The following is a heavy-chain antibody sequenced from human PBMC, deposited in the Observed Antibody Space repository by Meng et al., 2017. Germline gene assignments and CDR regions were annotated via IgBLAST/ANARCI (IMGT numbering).Heavy chain of an antibody. D-gene: IGHD2-2*01. J-gene: IGHJ4*02. V-gene: IGHV4-30-4*01. CDR3: ARGGVVVPAAVFDY. CDR1: GGSISSGDYY. Sequence: QLQLQESGSGLVKPSQTLSLTCTVSGGSISSGDYYWSWIRQPPGKGLERIGYIYYSGSTYYNPSLKSRVTISVDTSKNQFSLKLSSVTAADTAVYYCARGGVVVPAAVFDYWGQGTLVTVSS. CDR2: IYYSGST.